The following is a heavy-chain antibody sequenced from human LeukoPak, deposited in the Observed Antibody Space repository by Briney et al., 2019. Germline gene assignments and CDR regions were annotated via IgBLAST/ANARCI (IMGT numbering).Heavy chain of an antibody. CDR2: MNPNSGNT. J-gene: IGHJ5*02. D-gene: IGHD3-10*01. CDR1: GYTFTGHY. Sequence: ASVKVSCKASGYTFTGHYMHWVRQAPGQGLEWMGWMNPNSGNTGYAQKFQGRVTITRNTSISTAYMELSSLRSEDTAVYYCARAPRITMVRGVIYWFDPWGQGTLVTVSS. CDR3: ARAPRITMVRGVIYWFDP. V-gene: IGHV1-8*03.